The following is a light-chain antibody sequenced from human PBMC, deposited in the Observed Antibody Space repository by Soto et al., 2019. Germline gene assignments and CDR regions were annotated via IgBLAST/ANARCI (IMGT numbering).Light chain of an antibody. CDR1: QSVSTY. J-gene: IGKJ1*01. Sequence: EIVLTQSPGTLSLSPGERATLSCRASQSVSTYLAWYQQKPGQAPRLLIYGASSRATGIPDRFSGSGSGTDFTLTITSLQPEDAATYYCQKYNKAFGQGTKVDIK. V-gene: IGKV3-20*01. CDR2: GAS. CDR3: QKYNKA.